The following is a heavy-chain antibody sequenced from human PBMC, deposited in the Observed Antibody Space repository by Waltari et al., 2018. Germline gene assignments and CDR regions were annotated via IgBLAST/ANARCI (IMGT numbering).Heavy chain of an antibody. D-gene: IGHD6-13*01. J-gene: IGHJ4*02. Sequence: QVQLQESGPGLVKPSETLSLTCAVSGYSISSGYYWGWIRQPPGKGLGWIGSIYHSGSTYYNPSLKSRVTISGDTSKNQFSLKLSSVTAADTAVYYCARNLEQQLVDFDYWGQGTLVTVSS. V-gene: IGHV4-38-2*01. CDR3: ARNLEQQLVDFDY. CDR1: GYSISSGYY. CDR2: IYHSGST.